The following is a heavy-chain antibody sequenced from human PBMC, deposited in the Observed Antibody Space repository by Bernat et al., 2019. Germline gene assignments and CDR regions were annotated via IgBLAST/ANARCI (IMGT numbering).Heavy chain of an antibody. CDR3: VRVPAIVTTSEYYYYYMDV. Sequence: QEQLQESGPGLVKPSGTLSLTCAVSRVSISTSVWWTWVRQTPGKGLEWIGEIYHSGTTNYNPSLKSRLTMSVDKSKNQFSLKVSNVTAADTAVYYCVRVPAIVTTSEYYYYYMDVWGKGTTVTVSS. V-gene: IGHV4-4*02. J-gene: IGHJ6*03. CDR2: IYHSGTT. D-gene: IGHD5-12*01. CDR1: RVSISTSVW.